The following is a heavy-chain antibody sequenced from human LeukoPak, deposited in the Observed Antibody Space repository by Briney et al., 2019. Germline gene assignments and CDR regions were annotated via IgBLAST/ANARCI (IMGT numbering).Heavy chain of an antibody. D-gene: IGHD1-26*01. CDR3: TRSLLGATYGDGSHY. J-gene: IGHJ4*02. CDR1: GFTFSSYW. V-gene: IGHV3-74*01. CDR2: INSDGSST. Sequence: GGSLRLSCAASGFTFSSYWMHWVRQAPGKGLVWVSRINSDGSSTSYADSVKGRFTTSRDNAKNTLYLQMNSLRAEDTAVYYCTRSLLGATYGDGSHYWGQGTLVTVSS.